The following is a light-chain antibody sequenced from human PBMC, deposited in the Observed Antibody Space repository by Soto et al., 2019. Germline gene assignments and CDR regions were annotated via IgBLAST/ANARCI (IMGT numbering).Light chain of an antibody. Sequence: EIVLTQSPGTLSLSPGEGATLSCRSSQYIASSYLAWYQQRRGQAPRLLIYDASSRATGIPVRFSGSGSETEFTLTIRSLQSEDFALYYCHQYNNWPWTFGQGTKVDI. CDR1: QYIASSY. CDR3: HQYNNWPWT. CDR2: DAS. V-gene: IGKV3-15*01. J-gene: IGKJ1*01.